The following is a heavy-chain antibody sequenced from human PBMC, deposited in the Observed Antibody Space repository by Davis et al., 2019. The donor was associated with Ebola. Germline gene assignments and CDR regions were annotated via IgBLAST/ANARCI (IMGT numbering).Heavy chain of an antibody. D-gene: IGHD3-3*01. J-gene: IGHJ4*02. V-gene: IGHV3-23*01. CDR2: ISGSGGST. Sequence: GESLKISCAASGFTFSSYAMSWVRQAPGKGLEWVSAISGSGGSTYYADSVKGRFTISRDNSKNTLYLQMNSLRAEDTAVYYCAKVHVLRFLEWLLPPDYWGQGTLVTVSS. CDR1: GFTFSSYA. CDR3: AKVHVLRFLEWLLPPDY.